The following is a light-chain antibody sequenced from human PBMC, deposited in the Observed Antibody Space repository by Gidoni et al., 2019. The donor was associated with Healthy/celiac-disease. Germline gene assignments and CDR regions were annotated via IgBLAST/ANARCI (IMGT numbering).Light chain of an antibody. CDR1: KLGDKY. CDR2: QDS. CDR3: QAWDSSIYVV. J-gene: IGLJ2*01. Sequence: SYELTQPPSVSVSPGQTASITCSGDKLGDKYACWYHQKPGQSPVLVIYQDSKRPSGIPERFSGSNSGNTATLTISGTQAMDEADYYCQAWDSSIYVVFGGGTKLTVL. V-gene: IGLV3-1*01.